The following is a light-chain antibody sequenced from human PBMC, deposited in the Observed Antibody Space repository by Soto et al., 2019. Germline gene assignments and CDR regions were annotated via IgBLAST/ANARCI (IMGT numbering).Light chain of an antibody. Sequence: DIQMTQSPSSVSASVGDRVTITCRASQDISSWLAWYQQKPGKAPKLLIYAASTLQSGVPSRFSGSGSGTDFTLTISSLQPEDFAAYYCQQADSFPWTFGQGTRVEIK. CDR2: AAS. J-gene: IGKJ1*01. CDR3: QQADSFPWT. CDR1: QDISSW. V-gene: IGKV1-12*01.